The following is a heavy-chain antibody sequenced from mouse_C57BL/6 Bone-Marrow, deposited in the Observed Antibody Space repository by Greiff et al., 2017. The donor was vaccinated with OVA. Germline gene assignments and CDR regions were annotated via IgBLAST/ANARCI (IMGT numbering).Heavy chain of an antibody. CDR1: GYTFTSYW. Sequence: QVQLQQPGTELVKPGASVKLSCKASGYTFTSYWITWVKQRPGQGLEWIGDIYPGSGSTNYNAKFKSKATLTVDTSSSTAYMQLSSLTSEDSAVYYCARKDYSKGDYFDYWGQGTTLTVSS. D-gene: IGHD2-5*01. CDR3: ARKDYSKGDYFDY. J-gene: IGHJ2*01. CDR2: IYPGSGST. V-gene: IGHV1-55*01.